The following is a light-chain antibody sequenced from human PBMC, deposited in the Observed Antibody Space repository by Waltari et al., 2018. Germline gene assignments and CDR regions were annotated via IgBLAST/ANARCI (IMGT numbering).Light chain of an antibody. V-gene: IGKV3-11*01. CDR1: ESVSNY. J-gene: IGKJ4*01. CDR2: DTP. CDR3: QQGSILPLT. Sequence: EVVLTQSPVTLSLAAGERATLSCRASESVSNYLAWYQQKPGQSPRLLIYDTPKRATGIPARFSGSGYGTDFTLTINNLEAEDFALYYCQQGSILPLTFGGGTNVEIK.